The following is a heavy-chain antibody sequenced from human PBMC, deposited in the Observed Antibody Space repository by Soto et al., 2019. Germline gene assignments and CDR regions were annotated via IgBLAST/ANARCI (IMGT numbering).Heavy chain of an antibody. Sequence: GSLSLSCAASGFTFSSYSMNWVRQAPGKGLEWVSSISSSSNYIYYADSVQGRFTISRDNAKSSLYLQMNSLRAEDTAVYYCASLTNKYSSSVDYWGQGTLVTVSS. D-gene: IGHD6-6*01. J-gene: IGHJ4*02. CDR1: GFTFSSYS. CDR3: ASLTNKYSSSVDY. V-gene: IGHV3-21*01. CDR2: ISSSSNYI.